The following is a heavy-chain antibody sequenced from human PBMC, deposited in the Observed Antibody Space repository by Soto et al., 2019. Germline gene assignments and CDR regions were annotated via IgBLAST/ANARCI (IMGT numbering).Heavy chain of an antibody. V-gene: IGHV2-5*02. D-gene: IGHD3-16*02. CDR1: GFSLSTSGVG. CDR3: AHRLYDYVWGSSREGSFDI. CDR2: IYWDDDK. Sequence: SGPTLVNPTQTLTLTCTFSGFSLSTSGVGVGWIRQPPGKALEWLALIYWDDDKRYSPSLKSRLTITKDTSKNQVVLTMTNMDPVDTATYYCAHRLYDYVWGSSREGSFDIWGQGTMVSVS. J-gene: IGHJ3*02.